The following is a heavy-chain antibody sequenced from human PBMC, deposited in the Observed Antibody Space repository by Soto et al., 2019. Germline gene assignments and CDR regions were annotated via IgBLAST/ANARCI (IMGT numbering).Heavy chain of an antibody. CDR1: GFTFDDYA. Sequence: SLRLSCAASGFTFDDYAMHWVRQAPGKGLEWVSGISWNSGSIFYADSVKGRFTISRDSANSSLSLQLTSLREDDTALYFCARGLGWRRGPFDFWGQGTPVTGSS. J-gene: IGHJ4*02. CDR3: ARGLGWRRGPFDF. D-gene: IGHD2-21*01. CDR2: ISWNSGSI. V-gene: IGHV3-9*01.